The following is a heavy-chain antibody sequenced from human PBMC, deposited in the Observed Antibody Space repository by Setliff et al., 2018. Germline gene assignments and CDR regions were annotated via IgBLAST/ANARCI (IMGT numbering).Heavy chain of an antibody. D-gene: IGHD3-22*01. CDR2: IYYSGTT. V-gene: IGHV4-34*01. CDR3: ATEKADYSDSGGYYGGFYFDS. Sequence: SETLSLTCAAYGGTFSDYYWTWIRQAPGKGLEWIGHIYYSGTTYYNPSLKSRVTISVDTSKNQFSLKLTSVTAADTAVYYCATEKADYSDSGGYYGGFYFDSWGQGALVTVSS. CDR1: GGTFSDYY. J-gene: IGHJ4*02.